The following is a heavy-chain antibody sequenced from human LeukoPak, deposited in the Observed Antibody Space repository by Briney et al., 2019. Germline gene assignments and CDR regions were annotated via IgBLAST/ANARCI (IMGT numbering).Heavy chain of an antibody. CDR1: GGSFSGYY. J-gene: IGHJ5*02. CDR2: INHSGST. Sequence: SETLSLTCAVYGGSFSGYYWSWIRQPSGKGLEWIGEINHSGSTNYNPSLKSRVTISVDTSKNQFSLKLSSVTAADTAVYYCARYYCSGGSCYSWWFDPWGQGTLVTVSS. V-gene: IGHV4-34*01. D-gene: IGHD2-15*01. CDR3: ARYYCSGGSCYSWWFDP.